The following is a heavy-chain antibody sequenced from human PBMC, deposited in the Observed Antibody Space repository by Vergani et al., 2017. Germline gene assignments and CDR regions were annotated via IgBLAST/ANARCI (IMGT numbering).Heavy chain of an antibody. V-gene: IGHV3-30*02. Sequence: QVQLVESGGGVVQPGGSLRLSCAASGFTFSSYGMHWVRQAPGKGLEWVAFIRYDGSNKYYADSVKGRFTIARENSKTTLYLQMNSLRAEDTAVYYCAKGWVCGGDCYSGSDAFDIWGQGTMVTVSS. CDR2: IRYDGSNK. J-gene: IGHJ3*02. D-gene: IGHD2-21*01. CDR3: AKGWVCGGDCYSGSDAFDI. CDR1: GFTFSSYG.